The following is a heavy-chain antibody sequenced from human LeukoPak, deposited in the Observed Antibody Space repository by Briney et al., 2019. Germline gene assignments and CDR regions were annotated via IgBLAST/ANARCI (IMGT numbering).Heavy chain of an antibody. V-gene: IGHV4-38-2*02. CDR1: GYSINSNYY. Sequence: SETLSLTCTVSGYSINSNYYWGWIRQPPGKGLEWIGSIYYSGSTNYNTSLKSRVTISVDTSKNQFSLKLSSVTAADTAVYYCARDPSNAFDIWGQGTMVTVSS. CDR3: ARDPSNAFDI. J-gene: IGHJ3*02. CDR2: IYYSGST.